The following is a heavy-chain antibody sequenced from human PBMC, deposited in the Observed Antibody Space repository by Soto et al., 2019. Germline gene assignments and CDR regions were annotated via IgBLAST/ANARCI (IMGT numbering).Heavy chain of an antibody. Sequence: QVQLQESGPGLVKPSQTLSLTCTVSGGSISSGGYYWSWIRQHPGKGLEWIGYIYYSGSTYYNPSLKSRVTISVDTSKNQLSLKLSSVTAADTAVYYCASWDVYYYGSGRRDNAFDIWGQGTMVTVSS. V-gene: IGHV4-31*03. J-gene: IGHJ3*02. CDR2: IYYSGST. CDR3: ASWDVYYYGSGRRDNAFDI. D-gene: IGHD3-10*01. CDR1: GGSISSGGYY.